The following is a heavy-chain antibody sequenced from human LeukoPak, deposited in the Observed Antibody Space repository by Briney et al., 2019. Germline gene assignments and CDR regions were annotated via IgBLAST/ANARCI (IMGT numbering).Heavy chain of an antibody. CDR1: GYTFTSYD. D-gene: IGHD4-17*01. V-gene: IGHV1-8*03. J-gene: IGHJ2*01. CDR3: ARGSPPANNYDYGDYTRGDWYFNL. Sequence: GASVKVSCKASGYTFTSYDINWVRQATGQGLEWMGWMNPNSGNTGYAQKFQGRVTITRNTSISTAYMELSSLRSEDTAVYYCARGSPPANNYDYGDYTRGDWYFNLWGRGTLVTVSS. CDR2: MNPNSGNT.